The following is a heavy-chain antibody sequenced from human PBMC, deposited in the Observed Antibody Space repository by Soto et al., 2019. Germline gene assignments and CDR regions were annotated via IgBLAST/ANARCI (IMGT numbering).Heavy chain of an antibody. CDR2: ISGSGGST. D-gene: IGHD3-9*01. Sequence: GGSLRLSCAASGFTFSSYAMSWVRQAPGKGLEWVSAISGSGGSTYYADSVKGRFTISRDNFKNTLFLQMNSLRAEDTAVYYCAKDITDWLLPDAFDIWGQGTMVTVSS. V-gene: IGHV3-23*01. CDR3: AKDITDWLLPDAFDI. CDR1: GFTFSSYA. J-gene: IGHJ3*02.